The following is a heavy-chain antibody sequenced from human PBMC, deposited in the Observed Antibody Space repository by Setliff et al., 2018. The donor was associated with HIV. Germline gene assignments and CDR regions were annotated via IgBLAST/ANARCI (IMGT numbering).Heavy chain of an antibody. Sequence: GASVKVSCKASGYTFTTYPLQWVRQAPGQSLEWMGWISVGNGYTRYSQNFQGRVTITRDTSATTVYMELSSLRSEDTAVYYCARSNGMDVWGQGTTVTVSS. CDR1: GYTFTTYP. CDR2: ISVGNGYT. D-gene: IGHD4-4*01. V-gene: IGHV1-3*01. CDR3: ARSNGMDV. J-gene: IGHJ6*02.